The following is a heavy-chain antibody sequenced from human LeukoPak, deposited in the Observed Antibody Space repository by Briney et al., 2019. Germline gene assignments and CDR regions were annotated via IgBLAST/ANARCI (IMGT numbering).Heavy chain of an antibody. Sequence: SDTLSLTCAVYGRSFSRYYWSWIPQPPGKGLEGIGEINHSGSTNYNPSLTSRVTISVDTSNNQFSLTLSPVTAADTAVYYCLRAESSTSCYDYWGQGTLVTVSS. CDR1: GRSFSRYY. CDR2: INHSGST. CDR3: LRAESSTSCYDY. V-gene: IGHV4-34*07. J-gene: IGHJ4*02. D-gene: IGHD2-2*01.